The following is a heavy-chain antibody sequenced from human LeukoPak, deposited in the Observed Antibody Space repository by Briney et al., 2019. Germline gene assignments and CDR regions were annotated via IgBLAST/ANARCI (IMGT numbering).Heavy chain of an antibody. Sequence: TGGSLRLSCAASGFTFSSYAMHWVRQAPGKGLEWVAVIWYDGSNKYYADSVKGRFTISRDHSKNTLYLQMKSLRAEDTAVYYCARELETAVAGTLGYWGQGTLVTVSS. V-gene: IGHV3-33*01. J-gene: IGHJ4*02. D-gene: IGHD6-19*01. CDR1: GFTFSSYA. CDR2: IWYDGSNK. CDR3: ARELETAVAGTLGY.